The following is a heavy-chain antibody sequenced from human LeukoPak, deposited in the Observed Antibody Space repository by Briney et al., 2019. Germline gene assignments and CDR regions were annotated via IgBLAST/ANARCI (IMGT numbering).Heavy chain of an antibody. J-gene: IGHJ4*02. CDR3: ARRTSETNYLDY. CDR2: IKQDGSEK. V-gene: IGHV3-7*01. D-gene: IGHD1-1*01. Sequence: PGGGLRVSCAASGFTLCSYWIFWARQAPGKGREWVANIKQDGSEKYYVDSVKGRFTISRDNAKNSLYLQMESLRVEDTAVCDCARRTSETNYLDYWGQGTLVTVSS. CDR1: GFTLCSYW.